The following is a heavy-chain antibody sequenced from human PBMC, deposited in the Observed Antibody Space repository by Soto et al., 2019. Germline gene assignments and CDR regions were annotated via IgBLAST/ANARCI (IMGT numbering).Heavy chain of an antibody. CDR3: ARDFGKTSKEVSYRFHH. V-gene: IGHV1-2*02. CDR1: GYTFTDYY. CDR2: INPNSDGT. J-gene: IGHJ1*01. D-gene: IGHD3-16*01. Sequence: ASVKVSCKASGYTFTDYYIHWVRQAPGQGLEWMGWINPNSDGTNYARKFQGRVTMTRDTSTSTAYMELRILRSDDTAIYYCARDFGKTSKEVSYRFHHWGQGTLVTVSS.